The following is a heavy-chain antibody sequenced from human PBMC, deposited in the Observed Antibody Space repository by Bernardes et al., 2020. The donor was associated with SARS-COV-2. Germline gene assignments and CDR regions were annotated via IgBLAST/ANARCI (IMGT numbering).Heavy chain of an antibody. V-gene: IGHV4-59*01. J-gene: IGHJ4*02. D-gene: IGHD3-3*01. CDR2: IYYSGST. CDR3: ARVGEDFWSGYPLFFDY. CDR1: GGSISSYY. Sequence: SETLSLTCTVSGGSISSYYWSWIRQPPGKGLEWIGYIYYSGSTNYNPSLKSRVTISVDTSKNQFSLKLSSVTAADTAVYYCARVGEDFWSGYPLFFDYWGQGTLVTVSS.